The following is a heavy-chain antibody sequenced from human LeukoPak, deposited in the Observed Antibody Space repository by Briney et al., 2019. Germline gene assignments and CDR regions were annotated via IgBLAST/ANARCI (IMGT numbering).Heavy chain of an antibody. Sequence: PSETLSHTCTVSGGSISSSSYYWGWIRQPPGKGLEWIGSIYYSGSTYYNPSLKSRVTISVDTSKNQFSLKLSSVTAADTAVYYCARRFLRLGELSPIDYWGQGTLVTVSS. CDR2: IYYSGST. J-gene: IGHJ4*02. CDR1: GGSISSSSYY. V-gene: IGHV4-39*01. CDR3: ARRFLRLGELSPIDY. D-gene: IGHD3-16*02.